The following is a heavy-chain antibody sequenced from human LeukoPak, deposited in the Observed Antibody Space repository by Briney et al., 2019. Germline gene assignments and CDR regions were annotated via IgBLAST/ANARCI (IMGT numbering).Heavy chain of an antibody. CDR2: IKKDGSEK. CDR3: ARDGLRGATYDY. CDR1: GFTFSSYW. J-gene: IGHJ4*02. V-gene: IGHV3-7*01. Sequence: GGSLRLSCAASGFTFSSYWMSWVRQAPGKGLEWVANIKKDGSEKYYVDSVKGRFTISRDDAKNSLYLQMNSLRADDTAVYYCARDGLRGATYDYWGQGTLVTVSS. D-gene: IGHD1-26*01.